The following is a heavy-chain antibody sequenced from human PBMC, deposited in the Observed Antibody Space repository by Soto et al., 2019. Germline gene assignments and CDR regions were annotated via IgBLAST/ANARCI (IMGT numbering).Heavy chain of an antibody. J-gene: IGHJ4*02. CDR1: GGSISSGGYS. Sequence: SETLSLTCAVSGGSISSGGYSWSWIRQPPGKGLEWIGHIYHSGSTYYNPSLKSRVTISVDRSKNQFSLKLSSVTAADTAVYYCARVYYDSSGYYSHFDYWGQGTLVTVSS. V-gene: IGHV4-30-2*01. CDR3: ARVYYDSSGYYSHFDY. D-gene: IGHD3-22*01. CDR2: IYHSGST.